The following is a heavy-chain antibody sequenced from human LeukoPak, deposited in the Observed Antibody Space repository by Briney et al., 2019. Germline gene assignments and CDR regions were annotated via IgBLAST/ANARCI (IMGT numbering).Heavy chain of an antibody. CDR3: ARVVGVVPVAMHYYYGMDV. CDR2: IIPILGIA. D-gene: IGHD2-2*01. V-gene: IGHV1-69*04. J-gene: IGHJ6*02. Sequence: SVKVSCKASGGTFSSYAISWVRQAPGQGLEWMGRIIPILGIANYAQKFQGRVTITADKSTSTAYMELSSLRSEDTAVYYCARVVGVVPVAMHYYYGMDVWGQGTTVTVSS. CDR1: GGTFSSYA.